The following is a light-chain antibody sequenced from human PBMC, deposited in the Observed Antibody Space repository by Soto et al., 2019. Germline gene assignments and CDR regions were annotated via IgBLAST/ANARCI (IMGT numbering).Light chain of an antibody. Sequence: QITRAPSTLSASVGERVATTYRASQSISSWLAWYQQKPGKAPKLLIYDASSLESGVPSRFSGSGSGTEFALTISSLQPDDFATYYCQQYNSYWTIGQGTKVDIK. J-gene: IGKJ1*01. CDR3: QQYNSYWT. CDR2: DAS. CDR1: QSISSW. V-gene: IGKV1-5*01.